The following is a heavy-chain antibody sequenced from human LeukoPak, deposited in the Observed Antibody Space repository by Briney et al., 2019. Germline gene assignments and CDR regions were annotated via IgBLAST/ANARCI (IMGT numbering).Heavy chain of an antibody. J-gene: IGHJ6*03. CDR1: GFNFDDYA. Sequence: SLRLSCAASGFNFDDYAMHWVRQVPGKGREWVSGITWDSGNRGYADSVKGRFTISRDNAKNSLYLQMNRLRAEDTAVYYCARDPPRGQWLGRYYYYYMDVWGKGTTVTVSS. CDR2: ITWDSGNR. V-gene: IGHV3-9*01. D-gene: IGHD3-22*01. CDR3: ARDPPRGQWLGRYYYYYMDV.